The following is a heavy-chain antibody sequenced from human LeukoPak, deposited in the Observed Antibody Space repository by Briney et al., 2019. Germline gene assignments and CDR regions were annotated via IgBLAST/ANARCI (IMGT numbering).Heavy chain of an antibody. V-gene: IGHV1-2*02. Sequence: ASVKVSCKASGYTFTNSYIHWVRQAPGQGLEWMGSMNPKSGGTKYAQKFQGRVTMTRDTSISTAFMELSSLRSDDTAVYYCARNYYTSGSPLYYYYYMDVWGKGTTVTVSS. J-gene: IGHJ6*03. D-gene: IGHD3-10*01. CDR2: MNPKSGGT. CDR1: GYTFTNSY. CDR3: ARNYYTSGSPLYYYYYMDV.